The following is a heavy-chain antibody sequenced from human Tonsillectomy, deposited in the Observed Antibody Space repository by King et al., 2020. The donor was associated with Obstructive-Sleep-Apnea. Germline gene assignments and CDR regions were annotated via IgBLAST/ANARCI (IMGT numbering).Heavy chain of an antibody. CDR1: GFTFSSYG. J-gene: IGHJ4*02. CDR2: IRYDGSNK. D-gene: IGHD1-1*01. CDR3: AKRTGTTDYFDY. Sequence: VQLVESGGGVVQPGRSLRLSCAAFGFTFSSYGMNWVRQAPGKGLEWVAFIRYDGSNKYYADSVKGRFTISRDNSKKTLYLQMNSLRAEDAAVYYCAKRTGTTDYFDYWGQGTLVTVSS. V-gene: IGHV3-30*02.